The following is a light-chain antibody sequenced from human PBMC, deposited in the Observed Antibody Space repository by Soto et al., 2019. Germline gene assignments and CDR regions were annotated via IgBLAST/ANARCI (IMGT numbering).Light chain of an antibody. V-gene: IGKV3-20*01. J-gene: IGKJ1*01. Sequence: EIVLTQSPGTLSLFPGERATLSCRASQSFSSSDLAWYQQKPGQAPRLLIYGASSRATGIPDRFSGSGSGTDFTLTINRLEPEDFAVYYCRQYGSSRTFGQGTKVDIK. CDR1: QSFSSSD. CDR2: GAS. CDR3: RQYGSSRT.